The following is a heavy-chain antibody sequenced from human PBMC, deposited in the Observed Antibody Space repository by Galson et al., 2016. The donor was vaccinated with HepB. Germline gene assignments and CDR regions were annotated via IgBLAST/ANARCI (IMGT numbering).Heavy chain of an antibody. CDR1: GASIGGSSYN. V-gene: IGHV4-39*07. J-gene: IGHJ4*02. CDR3: ARDPGGYGADDPRFDS. Sequence: SETLSLTCTVSGASIGGSSYNWGWIRQPPGKGLEGIGSVNYTGRTYYKPTLKGRVTISVDTTKSQFSPKLASVTAADAAVSYCARDPGGYGADDPRFDSWGQGTLVTVSS. CDR2: VNYTGRT. D-gene: IGHD5-12*01.